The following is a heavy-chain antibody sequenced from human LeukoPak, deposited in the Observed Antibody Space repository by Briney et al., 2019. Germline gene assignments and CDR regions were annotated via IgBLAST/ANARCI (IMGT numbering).Heavy chain of an antibody. CDR1: GFTVSSNY. J-gene: IGHJ4*02. Sequence: GGSLRLSCAVSGFTVSSNYMSWVRQAPGKGLEWVSVIYSGGGTYYADSVKGRFTISRDNSKNTLYLQMNSLRAEDTAVYYCARDMAGPPLFYYWGQGTLVTVSS. CDR3: ARDMAGPPLFYY. CDR2: IYSGGGT. V-gene: IGHV3-53*01. D-gene: IGHD6-19*01.